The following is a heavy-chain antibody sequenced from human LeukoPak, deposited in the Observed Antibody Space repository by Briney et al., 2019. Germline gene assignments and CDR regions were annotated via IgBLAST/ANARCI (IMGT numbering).Heavy chain of an antibody. V-gene: IGHV3-23*01. J-gene: IGHJ3*02. Sequence: QPGGSLRLSCAASGFTFSSYAVSWVRQAPGKGLEWVSAISGSGGSTYYADSVKGRFTISRDNSKNTLYLQMNSLRAEDTAVYYCARARYCSGGSCYYAFDIWGQGTMVTVSS. CDR2: ISGSGGST. D-gene: IGHD2-15*01. CDR3: ARARYCSGGSCYYAFDI. CDR1: GFTFSSYA.